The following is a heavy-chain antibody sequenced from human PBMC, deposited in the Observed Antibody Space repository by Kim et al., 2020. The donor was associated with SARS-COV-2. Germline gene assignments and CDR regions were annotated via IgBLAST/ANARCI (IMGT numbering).Heavy chain of an antibody. V-gene: IGHV3-23*01. Sequence: GGSLRLSCVASGFTMSYGMAWVRRAPGKGLEWVSAISGRGDTTYYADSVKGRFSISRENSKTTKIYLQMNNLRVEDTALYFCAKAMLGRAVTGWGSELDSWGQGTLVTVSS. D-gene: IGHD2-21*01. J-gene: IGHJ4*02. CDR2: ISGRGDTT. CDR3: AKAMLGRAVTGWGSELDS. CDR1: GFTMSYG.